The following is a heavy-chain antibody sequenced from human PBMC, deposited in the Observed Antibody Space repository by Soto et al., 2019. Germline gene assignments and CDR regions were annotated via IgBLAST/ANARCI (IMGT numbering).Heavy chain of an antibody. CDR1: GKSLSGSY. D-gene: IGHD1-26*01. CDR3: ARHHVRGRTIAGAAEF. CDR2: INHSGNT. Sequence: QVQLQQWGAGLLKPSETLSLTWAVYGKSLSGSYWSWIRQPPGTALGWIGEINHSGNTNYNPSLKSRVTISVDTSKNQLFLNLSSVTAADTAMYYCARHHVRGRTIAGAAEFWGQGTLVTVSS. J-gene: IGHJ4*02. V-gene: IGHV4-34*01.